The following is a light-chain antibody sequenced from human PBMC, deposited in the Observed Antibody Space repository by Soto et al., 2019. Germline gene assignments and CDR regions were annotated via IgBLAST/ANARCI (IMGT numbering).Light chain of an antibody. J-gene: IGKJ2*01. CDR3: QQYHSSPYT. CDR1: QSVSSSF. V-gene: IGKV3-20*01. Sequence: EIVLTQSPGTLSLSPGERTTLSCRASQSVSSSFLAWYQQKPGQAPRLLIYGASSRATGIPDRFSGSGSGTDFPLTISRLEPEDFAVYYCQQYHSSPYTFGQGTKLEIK. CDR2: GAS.